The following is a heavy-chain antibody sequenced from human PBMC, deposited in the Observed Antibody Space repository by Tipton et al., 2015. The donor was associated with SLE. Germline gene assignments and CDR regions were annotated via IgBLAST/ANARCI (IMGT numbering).Heavy chain of an antibody. CDR3: ARTTDAFDL. CDR1: GITVSRDY. D-gene: IGHD1-26*01. CDR2: LYSGAST. V-gene: IGHV3-66*01. Sequence: SLRLSCAASGITVSRDYLSWVRQAPGKGLEWVSVLYSGASTYYGDSVKYADSVKGRFTISRDNSKNTLYLQMNSLRAEDTAVYYCARTTDAFDLWGQGTMVTVSS. J-gene: IGHJ3*01.